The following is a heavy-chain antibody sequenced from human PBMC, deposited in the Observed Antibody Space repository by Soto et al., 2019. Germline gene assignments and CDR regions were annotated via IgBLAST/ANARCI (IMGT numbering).Heavy chain of an antibody. V-gene: IGHV3-30-3*01. CDR3: ARGPGIVGAVDY. Sequence: QVQLVESGGGVVQPGRSLRLSCAASGFTFSSYAMHWVRQAPGKGLEWVAGISYDGSNKYYADSVKGRFTISRDNSKNTLYLQMNSLRAEDTAVYYCARGPGIVGAVDYWGQGTLVTVS. D-gene: IGHD1-26*01. CDR1: GFTFSSYA. J-gene: IGHJ4*02. CDR2: ISYDGSNK.